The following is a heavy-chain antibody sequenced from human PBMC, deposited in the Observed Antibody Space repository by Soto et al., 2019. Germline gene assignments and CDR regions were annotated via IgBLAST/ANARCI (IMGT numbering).Heavy chain of an antibody. Sequence: ASVKVSCKASGYIFTDYYMHWVRQAPGQELGWMGRINPNSGGTNYAQKFQGRVTMTRDTSASTAYMELSSLRSEDTAVYYCARGPLLWGDVWGQGTTVTVSS. CDR2: INPNSGGT. V-gene: IGHV1-2*06. D-gene: IGHD3-10*01. CDR3: ARGPLLWGDV. J-gene: IGHJ6*02. CDR1: GYIFTDYY.